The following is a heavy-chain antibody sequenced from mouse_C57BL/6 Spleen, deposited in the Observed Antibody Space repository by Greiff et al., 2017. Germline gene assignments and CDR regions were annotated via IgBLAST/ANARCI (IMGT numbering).Heavy chain of an antibody. D-gene: IGHD2-5*01. V-gene: IGHV1-64*01. CDR1: GYTFTSYW. J-gene: IGHJ3*01. Sequence: VQLQQPGAELVKPGASVKLSCKASGYTFTSYWMHWVKQRPGQGLEWIGMIHPNSGRTNYNEKFKSKATLTVDKSSSTAYMQLSSLTSEDSAVYYCARDGYSNPFAYWGQGTLVTVSA. CDR2: IHPNSGRT. CDR3: ARDGYSNPFAY.